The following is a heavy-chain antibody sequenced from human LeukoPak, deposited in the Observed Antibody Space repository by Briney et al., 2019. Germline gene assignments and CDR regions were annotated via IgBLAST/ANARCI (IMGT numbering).Heavy chain of an antibody. CDR2: IFYSGTT. D-gene: IGHD3-9*01. V-gene: IGHV4-59*01. J-gene: IGHJ4*02. Sequence: SETLSLTCTVSGDSISNYYWSWIRQPPGKGLEWIGAIFYSGTTDYNPSLKSRVTISIDTSKKSFSLKLTSVTAAGTALYYCARGGAPYYDITNWGQGTLVTVSS. CDR3: ARGGAPYYDITN. CDR1: GDSISNYY.